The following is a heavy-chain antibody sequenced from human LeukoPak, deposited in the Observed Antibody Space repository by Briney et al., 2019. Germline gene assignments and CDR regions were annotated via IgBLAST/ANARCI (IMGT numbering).Heavy chain of an antibody. Sequence: SETVSLTCTVSGGSISSGDYYWRWIRQPPGKGLEWIGYIYYSGSTYYNPSLKSRVTISVDTSKNQFSLKLGSVTAADTVLYYCARVDFWYALDLWGQETMVTVSS. V-gene: IGHV4-30-4*08. D-gene: IGHD3-3*01. CDR2: IYYSGST. J-gene: IGHJ3*01. CDR1: GGSISSGDYY. CDR3: ARVDFWYALDL.